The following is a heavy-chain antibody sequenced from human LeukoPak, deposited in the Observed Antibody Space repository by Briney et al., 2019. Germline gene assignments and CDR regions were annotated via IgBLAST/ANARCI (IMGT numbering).Heavy chain of an antibody. V-gene: IGHV3-21*01. CDR1: GFTFSSYS. D-gene: IGHD6-13*01. J-gene: IGHJ6*03. CDR2: ISSSSSYI. CDR3: ARRGSSSWYSHYYYYMDV. Sequence: GGSLRLSCAASGFTFSSYSMNWVRQAPGKGLEWVSSISSSSSYIYYADSVKGRFTISRDNAKNSLYLQMNSLRAEDTAVYYCARRGSSSWYSHYYYYMDVWGKGTTVTVSS.